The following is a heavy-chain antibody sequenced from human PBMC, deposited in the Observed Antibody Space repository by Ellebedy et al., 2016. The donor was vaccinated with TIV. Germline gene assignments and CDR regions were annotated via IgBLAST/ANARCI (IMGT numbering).Heavy chain of an antibody. CDR1: GDSVSSNSAA. CDR3: ARFSFRAVIPRDDY. CDR2: TYYRSKWKY. D-gene: IGHD3-10*01. Sequence: SETLSLTCAISGDSVSSNSAAWNWIRQSPSRGLEWLGRTYYRSKWKYDYAVSMRSRITINPDTSKNQFSLQLNSVTPEDTAVYYCARFSFRAVIPRDDYWGQGTLVTVSS. J-gene: IGHJ4*02. V-gene: IGHV6-1*01.